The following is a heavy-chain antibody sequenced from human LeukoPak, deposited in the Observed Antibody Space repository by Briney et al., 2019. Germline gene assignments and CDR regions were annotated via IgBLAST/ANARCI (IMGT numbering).Heavy chain of an antibody. CDR1: GGTFSSYA. CDR2: IVPIFGTA. V-gene: IGHV1-69*06. Sequence: SVKVSCKASGGTFSSYAISWVRQAPGQGLEWVGGIVPIFGTANYAQKFQGRVTITADKSTSTAYMELSSLRSEDTAVYYYARDRYCSGGSCYGFDYWGQGTLVTVSS. CDR3: ARDRYCSGGSCYGFDY. J-gene: IGHJ4*02. D-gene: IGHD2-15*01.